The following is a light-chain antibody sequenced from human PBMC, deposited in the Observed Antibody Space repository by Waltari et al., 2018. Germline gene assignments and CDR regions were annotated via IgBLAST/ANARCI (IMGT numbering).Light chain of an antibody. V-gene: IGLV2-8*01. CDR3: SSYAGSNNWV. J-gene: IGLJ2*01. Sequence: QSALTLPPSASGSPGQSVTISCTGTSSDVGGYNYVSWYQQHPGKAPKLMLYEVSKRPSGVPDRFSGSKSGNTASLTVSGLQAEDEADYYCSSYAGSNNWVFGGGTKLTVL. CDR1: SSDVGGYNY. CDR2: EVS.